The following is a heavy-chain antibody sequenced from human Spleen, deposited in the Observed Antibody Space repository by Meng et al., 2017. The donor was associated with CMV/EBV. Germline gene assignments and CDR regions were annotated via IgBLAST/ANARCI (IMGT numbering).Heavy chain of an antibody. D-gene: IGHD6-13*01. V-gene: IGHV1-2*02. Sequence: ASVKVSCKASGYTFTAYYMHWVRQAPGQGLEWMGWINPNSGGTNYAQKFQGRVTMTRDTSISTAYMEVSRLTSDDTAVYYCARDGLALTQQLVPYGMDVWGQGTTVTVSS. CDR2: INPNSGGT. J-gene: IGHJ6*02. CDR1: GYTFTAYY. CDR3: ARDGLALTQQLVPYGMDV.